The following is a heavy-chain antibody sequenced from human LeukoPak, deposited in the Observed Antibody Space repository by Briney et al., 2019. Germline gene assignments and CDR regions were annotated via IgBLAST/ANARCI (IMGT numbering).Heavy chain of an antibody. CDR3: ATLAAAGRFDY. Sequence: SETLSLTCAVSGYSINSGYYWGWIRQPPGKGLEWIGSIYHSGSTYYNPSLKRRVTISVDRSKNQFSSRLSSVTAADTAVYYCATLAAAGRFDYWGQGTLVTVSS. CDR1: GYSINSGYY. D-gene: IGHD6-13*01. CDR2: IYHSGST. J-gene: IGHJ4*02. V-gene: IGHV4-38-2*01.